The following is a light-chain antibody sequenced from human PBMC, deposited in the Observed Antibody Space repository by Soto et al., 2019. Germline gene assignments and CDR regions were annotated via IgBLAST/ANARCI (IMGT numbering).Light chain of an antibody. J-gene: IGKJ2*01. Sequence: DIVMTQSPDSLAVSLGERATIDCKSSQSILYSSTNKNYLAWYQQKPGQPPKLLFYWASTREFGVPDRFSGSGSGTDFTLTISRPQAEDVAVYYCQQYYSTPYTFGQGTKLEIK. V-gene: IGKV4-1*01. CDR1: QSILYSSTNKNY. CDR3: QQYYSTPYT. CDR2: WAS.